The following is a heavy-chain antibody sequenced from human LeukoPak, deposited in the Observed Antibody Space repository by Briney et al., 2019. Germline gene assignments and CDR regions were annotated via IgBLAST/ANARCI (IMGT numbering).Heavy chain of an antibody. Sequence: SETLSLTCAVYGGSFSGYYWSWIRQPPGKGLEWIGSIYYSGSTYYNPSLKSRVTISLDTSKNQFSLKLSSVTAADTAVYYCARRGSTTAAADYYFDYWGQGTLVTVSS. J-gene: IGHJ4*02. CDR1: GGSFSGYY. D-gene: IGHD6-13*01. CDR3: ARRGSTTAAADYYFDY. CDR2: IYYSGST. V-gene: IGHV4-34*01.